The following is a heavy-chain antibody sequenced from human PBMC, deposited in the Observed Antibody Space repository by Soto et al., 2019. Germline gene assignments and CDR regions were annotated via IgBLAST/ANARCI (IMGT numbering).Heavy chain of an antibody. CDR1: GYTFTTFG. CDR2: ISAYTGDT. D-gene: IGHD6-13*01. V-gene: IGHV1-18*01. J-gene: IGHJ4*02. CDR3: ARSSPTAAALGLVDF. Sequence: QVQLVQSGAEVKKPGASVKVSCKASGYTFTTFGITWVRQAPGQGLEWMGWISAYTGDTNHSQKVQGRVTMTTDTSTSTAYMELRSLRSDDTAVYYCARSSPTAAALGLVDFWGQGTLVTVSS.